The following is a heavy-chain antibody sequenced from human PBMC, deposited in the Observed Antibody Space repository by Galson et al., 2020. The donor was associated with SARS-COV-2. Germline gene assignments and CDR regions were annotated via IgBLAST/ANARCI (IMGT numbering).Heavy chain of an antibody. CDR2: IYYSGST. J-gene: IGHJ4*02. CDR1: GGSISSYY. Sequence: ETSETLSLTCTVSGGSISSYYWSWIRQPPGKGLEWIGYIYYSGSTNYNPSLKSRVTISVDTSKNQFSLKLSSVTAADTAVYYCARHSKGDPAAGNYYFDYWGQGTLVTVSS. CDR3: ARHSKGDPAAGNYYFDY. V-gene: IGHV4-59*08. D-gene: IGHD6-13*01.